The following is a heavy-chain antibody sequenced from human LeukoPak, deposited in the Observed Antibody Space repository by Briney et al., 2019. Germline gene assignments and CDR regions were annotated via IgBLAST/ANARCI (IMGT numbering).Heavy chain of an antibody. V-gene: IGHV3-15*01. D-gene: IGHD2/OR15-2a*01. CDR1: GFIFSNAW. CDR3: TIESRVGPPPGDNSIEAFDI. CDR2: IKSKTDGGMI. J-gene: IGHJ3*02. Sequence: GGSLRLSCAASGFIFSNAWMSWVRQAPGKGLEWVGRIKSKTDGGMIDYAAPVKDRFTISRDDSQNTLHLQMNSLKTEDTAVYYCTIESRVGPPPGDNSIEAFDIWGQGTMVTVSP.